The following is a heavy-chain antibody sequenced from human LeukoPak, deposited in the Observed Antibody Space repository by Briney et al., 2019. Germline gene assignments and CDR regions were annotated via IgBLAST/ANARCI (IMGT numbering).Heavy chain of an antibody. Sequence: GGSLRLSCAASGFTFSSYAMHWVRQAPGKGLEYVSAISSSGGSTYYANSVKGRFTISRDNSKNTLYLQMGSLRAEDMAVYYCAGDAEYCSSTSCYKDYYYYMDVWGKGTTVTVSS. CDR1: GFTFSSYA. V-gene: IGHV3-64*01. J-gene: IGHJ6*03. D-gene: IGHD2-2*02. CDR2: ISSSGGST. CDR3: AGDAEYCSSTSCYKDYYYYMDV.